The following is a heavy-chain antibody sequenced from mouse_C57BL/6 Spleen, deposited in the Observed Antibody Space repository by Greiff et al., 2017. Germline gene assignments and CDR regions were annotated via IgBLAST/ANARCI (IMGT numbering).Heavy chain of an antibody. J-gene: IGHJ3*01. CDR3: AKGYAWFAY. Sequence: VHVKQSGPELVKPGASVKISCKASGYSFTGYYMNWVKQSPEKSLEWIGEINPSTGGTTYNQKFKAKATLTVDKSSSTAYMQLKSLTSEDSAVYYYAKGYAWFAYWGQGTLVTVSA. CDR1: GYSFTGYY. V-gene: IGHV1-42*01. CDR2: INPSTGGT. D-gene: IGHD2-2*01.